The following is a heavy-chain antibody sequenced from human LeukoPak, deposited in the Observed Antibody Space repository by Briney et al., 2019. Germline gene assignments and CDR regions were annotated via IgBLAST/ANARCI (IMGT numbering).Heavy chain of an antibody. CDR3: ARHRMLIALGAFDI. J-gene: IGHJ3*02. V-gene: IGHV4-59*08. D-gene: IGHD2-8*01. CDR1: GGSIRSDY. Sequence: SETLSLTCTVSGGSIRSDYWSWIREPPGKGLEWIWYIYYSGSTKYNPSLKSRVTISVDTSRNQFSLKLSSVTAADTAVYYCARHRMLIALGAFDIWGQGTMVTVSS. CDR2: IYYSGST.